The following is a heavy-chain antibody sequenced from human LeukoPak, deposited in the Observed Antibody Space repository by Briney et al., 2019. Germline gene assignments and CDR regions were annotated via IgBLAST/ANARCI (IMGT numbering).Heavy chain of an antibody. CDR3: ARDHCSGGSCYSGRFDY. CDR1: GGSISSYY. D-gene: IGHD2-15*01. CDR2: ICYSGST. Sequence: PSETLSLTCTVSGGSISSYYWSWIRQPPGKGLEWIGYICYSGSTNYNPSLKSRVTISVDTSKNQFSLKLSSVTAADTAVYYCARDHCSGGSCYSGRFDYWGQGTLVTVSS. J-gene: IGHJ4*02. V-gene: IGHV4-59*01.